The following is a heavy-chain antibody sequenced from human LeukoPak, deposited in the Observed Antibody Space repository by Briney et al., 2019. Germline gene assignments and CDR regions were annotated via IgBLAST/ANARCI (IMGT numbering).Heavy chain of an antibody. CDR1: GYTFTSYG. D-gene: IGHD3-9*01. Sequence: SVKVSCKASGYTFTSYGISWVRQAPGQGLEWMGGIIPIFGTANYAQKFQGRVTITADESTSTAYMELSSLRSEDTAVYYCASTGDILTGYPDWGQGTLVTVSS. V-gene: IGHV1-69*13. J-gene: IGHJ4*02. CDR3: ASTGDILTGYPD. CDR2: IIPIFGTA.